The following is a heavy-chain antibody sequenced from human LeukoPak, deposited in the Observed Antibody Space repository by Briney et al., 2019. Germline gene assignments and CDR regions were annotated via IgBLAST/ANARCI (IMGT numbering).Heavy chain of an antibody. J-gene: IGHJ4*02. CDR1: GYTFTSYG. CDR3: ARWGRGHSIGWYVGTSDY. D-gene: IGHD6-19*01. CDR2: ISAYNGNT. Sequence: ASVKVSCKASGYTFTSYGISWVRQAPGQGLEWMGWISAYNGNTNYAQKLQGRVTMTRDTSTSTVYMELSSLRSEDTAVYYCARWGRGHSIGWYVGTSDYWGQGTLVTISS. V-gene: IGHV1-18*01.